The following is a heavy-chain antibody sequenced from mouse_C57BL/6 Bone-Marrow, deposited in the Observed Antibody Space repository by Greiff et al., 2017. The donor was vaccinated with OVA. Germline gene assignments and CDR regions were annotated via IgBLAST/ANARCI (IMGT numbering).Heavy chain of an antibody. CDR3: AREVTTVDYYAMDY. D-gene: IGHD1-1*01. V-gene: IGHV1-72*01. Sequence: QVQLKQPGAELVKPGASVKLSCKASGYTFTSYWMHWVKQRPGRGLEWIGRIDPNSGGTKYNEKFKSKATLTVDKPSSTAYMQLSSLTSEDSAVYYCAREVTTVDYYAMDYWGQGTSVTVSS. CDR1: GYTFTSYW. J-gene: IGHJ4*01. CDR2: IDPNSGGT.